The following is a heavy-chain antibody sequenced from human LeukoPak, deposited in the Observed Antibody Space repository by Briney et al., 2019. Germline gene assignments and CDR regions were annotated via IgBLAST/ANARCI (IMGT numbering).Heavy chain of an antibody. CDR1: GFTFSSYA. CDR2: ISGSGGST. D-gene: IGHD1-26*01. Sequence: GGSLRLSCAASGFTFSSYAMSWVRQAPGKGLEWVSAISGSGGSTYYADSVKGRFTISRDNAKNSLYLQMNSLRAEDTAVYYCARFAVGATDYYFDYWGQGTLVTVSS. J-gene: IGHJ4*02. V-gene: IGHV3-23*01. CDR3: ARFAVGATDYYFDY.